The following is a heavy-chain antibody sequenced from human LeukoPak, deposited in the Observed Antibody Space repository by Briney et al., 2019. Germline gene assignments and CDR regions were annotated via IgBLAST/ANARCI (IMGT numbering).Heavy chain of an antibody. V-gene: IGHV1-18*01. J-gene: IGHJ6*02. CDR1: GYTFTSYG. CDR3: ASFTYYYDSSGSYGMDV. Sequence: ASVKVSCKASGYTFTSYGISWVRQAPGQGLEWMGWISAYNGNTNYAQKLQGRVTMTTDTSTSTAYMELRSLRSDDTAVYYCASFTYYYDSSGSYGMDVWGQGTTVTVSS. D-gene: IGHD3-22*01. CDR2: ISAYNGNT.